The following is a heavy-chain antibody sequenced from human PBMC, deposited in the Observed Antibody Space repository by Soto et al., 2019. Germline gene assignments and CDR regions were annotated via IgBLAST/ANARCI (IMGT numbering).Heavy chain of an antibody. CDR2: INHSGST. CDR3: ARGTITGTTNYYYGMDV. V-gene: IGHV4-34*01. J-gene: IGHJ6*02. CDR1: GGSFSGYY. D-gene: IGHD1-7*01. Sequence: SETLSLTCAVYGGSFSGYYWSWIRQPPGKGLEWIGEINHSGSTNYNPSLKSRVTISVDTSKNQFPLKLSSVTAADTAVYYCARGTITGTTNYYYGMDVWGQGTTVTVSS.